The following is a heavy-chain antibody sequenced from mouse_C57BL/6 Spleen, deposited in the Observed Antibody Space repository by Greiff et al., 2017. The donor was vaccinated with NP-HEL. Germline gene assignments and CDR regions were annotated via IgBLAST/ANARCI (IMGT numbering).Heavy chain of an antibody. Sequence: EVKVVESEGGLVQPGSSMKLSCTASGFTFSDYYMAWVRQVPEKGLEWVANINYDGSSTYYLDSLKSRFIISRDNAKNILYLQMSSLKSEDTATYYCARERGLRDYAMDYWGQGTSVTVSS. CDR1: GFTFSDYY. D-gene: IGHD2-2*01. CDR2: INYDGSST. V-gene: IGHV5-16*01. J-gene: IGHJ4*01. CDR3: ARERGLRDYAMDY.